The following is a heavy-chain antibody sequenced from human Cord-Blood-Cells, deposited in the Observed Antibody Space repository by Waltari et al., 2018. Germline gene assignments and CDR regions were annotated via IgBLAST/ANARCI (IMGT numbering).Heavy chain of an antibody. CDR3: ARDLSGTTVFDY. D-gene: IGHD1-1*01. CDR1: GGSISSGGYY. J-gene: IGHJ4*02. Sequence: QAQMQESGPGLVKPSQTLSLTCTVSGGSISSGGYYWSWIRQHPGKGLEWIGYIYYSGSTYYNPSLKSRVTISVDTSKNQFSLKLSSVTAADTAVYYCARDLSGTTVFDYWGQGTLVTVSS. CDR2: IYYSGST. V-gene: IGHV4-31*03.